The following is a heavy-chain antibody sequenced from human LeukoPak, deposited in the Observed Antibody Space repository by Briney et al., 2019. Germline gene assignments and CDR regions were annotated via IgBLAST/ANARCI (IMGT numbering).Heavy chain of an antibody. J-gene: IGHJ3*02. D-gene: IGHD2-15*01. CDR3: ARGRRGGGWYWNAFDI. V-gene: IGHV4-34*01. CDR1: GGSFSGYY. Sequence: SETLSLTCAVYGGSFSGYYWSWIRQPPGKGLEWIGEINHSGSTNCNPSLKSRVTISVDTSKNQFSLKLSSVTAADTAVYYCARGRRGGGWYWNAFDIWGQGTMVTVSS. CDR2: INHSGST.